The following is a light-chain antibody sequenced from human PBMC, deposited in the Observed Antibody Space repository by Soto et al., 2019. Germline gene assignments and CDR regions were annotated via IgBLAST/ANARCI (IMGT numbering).Light chain of an antibody. CDR1: QGINNY. V-gene: IGKV1-27*01. CDR3: QRYYNAPLT. CDR2: AAS. J-gene: IGKJ4*01. Sequence: DSQLTQHPSSLSASVLERVTISYQAIQGINNYLAWYQQKPGQTPKLLIYAASTLATGIPPRFSGSGSGTDFTLTISSLQPEDFATYYCQRYYNAPLTFGGGTKVDIK.